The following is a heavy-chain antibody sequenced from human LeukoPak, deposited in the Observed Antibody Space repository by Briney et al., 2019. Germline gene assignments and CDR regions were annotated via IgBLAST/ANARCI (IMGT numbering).Heavy chain of an antibody. Sequence: PSETLSLTCVVYGGPFSGYYWSWLRQPPGKGLEWIGEIDQSGTTNYNPSLKSRVTISVDTSKNQFSLKLSSVTAADTAVYYCARSQVVPAARPLDPWGQGTLVTVSS. V-gene: IGHV4-34*01. J-gene: IGHJ5*02. CDR3: ARSQVVPAARPLDP. D-gene: IGHD2-2*01. CDR1: GGPFSGYY. CDR2: IDQSGTT.